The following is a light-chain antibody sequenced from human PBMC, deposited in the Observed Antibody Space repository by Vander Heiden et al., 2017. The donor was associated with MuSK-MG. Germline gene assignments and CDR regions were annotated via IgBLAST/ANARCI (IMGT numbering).Light chain of an antibody. CDR3: QHYDSFPPYT. V-gene: IGKV1-5*03. J-gene: IGKJ2*01. Sequence: DIQMTQSPSTLSASVGDRVTITCRASQSISTWLAWYQQKPGTAPKLLIYKASSLESGVPSRFSGSGYGTEFTLTISSLQPDDFATYYCQHYDSFPPYTFGQGTKLEIK. CDR2: KAS. CDR1: QSISTW.